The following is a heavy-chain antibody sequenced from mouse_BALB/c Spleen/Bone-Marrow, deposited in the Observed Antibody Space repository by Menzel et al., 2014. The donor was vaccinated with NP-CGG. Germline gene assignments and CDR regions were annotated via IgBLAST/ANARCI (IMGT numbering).Heavy chain of an antibody. CDR1: GFDFSRYW. CDR3: ARLNYYGNLFV. CDR2: INQESSTI. V-gene: IGHV4-1*02. J-gene: IGHJ1*01. D-gene: IGHD1-1*01. Sequence: EVMLVESGGGLVQPGGSLKLSCAASGFDFSRYWMSWVRQAPGKGLEWIGEINQESSTINYTPSLKDKFIISRDNAKNTPFLQMTKVRSEDTALYYCARLNYYGNLFVWGAGTTVTVSS.